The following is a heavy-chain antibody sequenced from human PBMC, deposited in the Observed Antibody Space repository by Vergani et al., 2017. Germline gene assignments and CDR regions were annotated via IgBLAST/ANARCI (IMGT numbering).Heavy chain of an antibody. Sequence: QLQLQESGPGLVKPSETLSLTCTVSGGSISSSSYYWGWIRQPPGKGLEWIGSIYYSGSTYYNPSLKSRVTISVDTSKNQFSLKLSSVTAADTAVYYCARHSVVVVAAMAYFDYWGQGTLVTVSS. CDR3: ARHSVVVVAAMAYFDY. D-gene: IGHD2-15*01. J-gene: IGHJ4*02. V-gene: IGHV4-39*01. CDR1: GGSISSSSYY. CDR2: IYYSGST.